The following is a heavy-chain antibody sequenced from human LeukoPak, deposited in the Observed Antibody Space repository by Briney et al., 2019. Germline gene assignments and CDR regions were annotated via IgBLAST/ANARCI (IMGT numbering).Heavy chain of an antibody. D-gene: IGHD3-22*01. CDR2: ISYDGSNK. Sequence: GGSLRLSCAASGFTFSSYGMHWVRQAPGKGLEWVAVISYDGSNKYYADSVKGRFTISRDNSKNTLYLQMNSLRAEDTAVYYCAKDPYYYDSSGWGYFDYWGQGTLVTVSS. V-gene: IGHV3-30*18. CDR1: GFTFSSYG. J-gene: IGHJ4*02. CDR3: AKDPYYYDSSGWGYFDY.